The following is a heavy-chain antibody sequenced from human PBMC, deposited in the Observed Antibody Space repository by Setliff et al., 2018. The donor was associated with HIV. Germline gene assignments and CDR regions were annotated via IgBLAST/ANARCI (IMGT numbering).Heavy chain of an antibody. CDR3: ARDAFDYTAYYYSYMDV. D-gene: IGHD4-4*01. CDR1: GYTFTNYY. Sequence: ASVKVSCKASGYTFTNYYIHWVRQAPGQGLEWMGIINPSGGSTTYAQKFQGRVTMTRDASTSTVYMELSSLISEEPAVYYCARDAFDYTAYYYSYMDVWGKGTTVTVSS. CDR2: INPSGGST. J-gene: IGHJ6*03. V-gene: IGHV1-46*01.